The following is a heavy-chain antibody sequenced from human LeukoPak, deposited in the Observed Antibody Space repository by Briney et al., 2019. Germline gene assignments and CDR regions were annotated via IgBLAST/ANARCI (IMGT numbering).Heavy chain of an antibody. CDR1: GYAFTGYY. CDR3: VRDRPSYYDSSVYYRENFDF. V-gene: IGHV1-2*02. D-gene: IGHD3-22*01. J-gene: IGHJ4*02. Sequence: ASVKVSCKAPGYAFTGYYLHWVRQAPGQGLEWMGWINPNSGGTNYAQKFQGRVTMTRDTSISTAYMELSRLRSDDTAVYYCVRDRPSYYDSSVYYRENFDFWGQGTLVTVSS. CDR2: INPNSGGT.